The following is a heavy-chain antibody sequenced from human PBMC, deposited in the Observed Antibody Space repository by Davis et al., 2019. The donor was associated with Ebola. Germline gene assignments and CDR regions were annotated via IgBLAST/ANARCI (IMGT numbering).Heavy chain of an antibody. CDR3: ARGVAAGDDSIRS. D-gene: IGHD2-21*02. V-gene: IGHV3-30*14. CDR2: MSYDGTDK. J-gene: IGHJ5*02. Sequence: GESLKISCAASGFTFTYYTMHWVRQAPGKGLEWVAVMSYDGTDKYYVDSVKGRFTISRDNSKKTVYLQMNSLRAEDTAVYYCARGVAAGDDSIRSWGQGTLVTVSS. CDR1: GFTFTYYT.